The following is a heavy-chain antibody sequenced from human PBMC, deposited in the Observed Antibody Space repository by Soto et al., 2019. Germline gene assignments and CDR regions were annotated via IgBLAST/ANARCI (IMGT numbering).Heavy chain of an antibody. CDR2: ISSSSSYI. CDR3: ARDGIYCSGGSCYPQRPPDDAFDI. D-gene: IGHD2-15*01. V-gene: IGHV3-21*01. J-gene: IGHJ3*02. CDR1: GFTFSSYS. Sequence: PGGSLRLSCAASGFTFSSYSMNWVRQAPGKGLEWVSSISSSSSYIYYADSVKGRFTISRDNAKNSLYLQMNSLRAEDTAVYYCARDGIYCSGGSCYPQRPPDDAFDIWGQGTMVTVSS.